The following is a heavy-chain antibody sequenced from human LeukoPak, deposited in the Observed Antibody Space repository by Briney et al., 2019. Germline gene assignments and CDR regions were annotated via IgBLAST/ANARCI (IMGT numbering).Heavy chain of an antibody. CDR2: ISPYNGYT. D-gene: IGHD2-2*01. V-gene: IGHV1-18*04. CDR1: GYTFNSYG. CDR3: ARWYCSSTSCYAGAFDI. Sequence: ASVKVSCKASGYTFNSYGISWVRQAPGQGLEWMGWISPYNGYTNYAQKLQGRVTMTTDTSTSTAYMELRSLRSDDTAVYYCARWYCSSTSCYAGAFDIWAQGTMVTVSS. J-gene: IGHJ3*02.